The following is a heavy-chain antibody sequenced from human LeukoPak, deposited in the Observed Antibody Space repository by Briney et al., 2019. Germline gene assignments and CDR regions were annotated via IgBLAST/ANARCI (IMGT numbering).Heavy chain of an antibody. CDR3: AKGGAQYCSGGSCYRTYYFDS. Sequence: GGSLRLFCAASGFTFSTYGMSWVRQAPGKGLEWVSTISGSGGTTYCADSVKGRFTISRDNSKNPLYLQMNSLRAEDTAIYYCAKGGAQYCSGGSCYRTYYFDSWGQGTLVTVSS. CDR1: GFTFSTYG. V-gene: IGHV3-23*01. D-gene: IGHD2-15*01. J-gene: IGHJ4*02. CDR2: ISGSGGTT.